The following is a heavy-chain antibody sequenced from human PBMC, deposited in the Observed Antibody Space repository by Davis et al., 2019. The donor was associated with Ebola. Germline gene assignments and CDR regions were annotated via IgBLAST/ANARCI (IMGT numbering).Heavy chain of an antibody. CDR1: GLILSGSS. J-gene: IGHJ4*02. V-gene: IGHV3-73*01. CDR2: IRNKNDGDVT. D-gene: IGHD6-19*01. Sequence: GGSLRLSCAASGLILSGSSLHWVRQASGKGLEWVGRIRNKNDGDVTSYGASVEGRFTISRDDSKNTAYLQMNSLKTEDTAVYYCTAVAGTSDYWGQGTLVTVSS. CDR3: TAVAGTSDY.